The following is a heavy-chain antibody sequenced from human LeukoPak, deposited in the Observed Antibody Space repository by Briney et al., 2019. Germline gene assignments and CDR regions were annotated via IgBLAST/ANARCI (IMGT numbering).Heavy chain of an antibody. CDR3: ARASPLYSSSWYDYYYYGMDV. CDR1: GGSISSYY. V-gene: IGHV4-59*01. J-gene: IGHJ6*02. Sequence: SETLSLTCTVSGGSISSYYWSWIRQPPGKGLEWIGYIYYSGSTNYNPSLKSRVTISVDTSKNQFSLKLSSVTAADTAVYYCARASPLYSSSWYDYYYYGMDVWGQGTTDTVSS. CDR2: IYYSGST. D-gene: IGHD6-13*01.